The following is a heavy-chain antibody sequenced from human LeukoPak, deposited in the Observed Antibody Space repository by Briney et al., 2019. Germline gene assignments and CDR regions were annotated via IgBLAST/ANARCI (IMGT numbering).Heavy chain of an antibody. J-gene: IGHJ5*02. D-gene: IGHD2-2*01. V-gene: IGHV4-31*03. Sequence: PSQTLSLTCTVSGGSISSGAYYWSWIRQHPGKGLEWIGYIYYSGSTYYSPSLKSRVTISVDTSKNQFSLKLSSVTAADTAVYYCARGYCSSTSCLYNWFDPWGQGTLVTVSS. CDR3: ARGYCSSTSCLYNWFDP. CDR1: GGSISSGAYY. CDR2: IYYSGST.